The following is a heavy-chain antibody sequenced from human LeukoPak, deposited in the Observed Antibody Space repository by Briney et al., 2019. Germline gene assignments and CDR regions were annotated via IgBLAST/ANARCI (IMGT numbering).Heavy chain of an antibody. CDR1: GFTFGSYA. D-gene: IGHD6-13*01. Sequence: GGSLRLSCATSGFTFGSYAMTWVRQAPGKGLEWVSAISGSGGSTYYADSVKGRFTISRDNSKNTLYLQMNSLRAEDTAVYYCAKSRQQLYYFDYWGQGTLVTVSS. J-gene: IGHJ4*02. CDR2: ISGSGGST. CDR3: AKSRQQLYYFDY. V-gene: IGHV3-23*01.